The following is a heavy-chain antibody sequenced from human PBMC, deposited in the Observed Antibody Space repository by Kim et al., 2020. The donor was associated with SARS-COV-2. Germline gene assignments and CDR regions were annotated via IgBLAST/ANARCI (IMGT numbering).Heavy chain of an antibody. V-gene: IGHV3-15*01. J-gene: IGHJ6*02. CDR1: GFTFGNAW. CDR3: TTEGSSPAAHGPYYYYGMDV. CDR2: IKSKTDGGTT. D-gene: IGHD6-13*01. Sequence: GGSLRLSCAASGFTFGNAWMSWVRQAPGKGLEWVGRIKSKTDGGTTDYAAPVKGRFTISRDDSKNTLYLQMNSLKTEDTAVYYCTTEGSSPAAHGPYYYYGMDVWGQGTTVTVSS.